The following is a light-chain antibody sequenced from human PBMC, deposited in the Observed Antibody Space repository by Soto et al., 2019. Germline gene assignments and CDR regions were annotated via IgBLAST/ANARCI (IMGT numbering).Light chain of an antibody. CDR1: QSISSY. CDR2: KAS. J-gene: IGKJ1*01. V-gene: IGKV1-5*03. Sequence: DIQMTQSPSSLSASVGDRVTITCRASQSISSYLNWYQQRPGKPPNLLIYKASTLASGVPSRFSGGGSGTEFTITINSLQPDDFATYYCQQYHIYSGTFGQGTKVDIK. CDR3: QQYHIYSGT.